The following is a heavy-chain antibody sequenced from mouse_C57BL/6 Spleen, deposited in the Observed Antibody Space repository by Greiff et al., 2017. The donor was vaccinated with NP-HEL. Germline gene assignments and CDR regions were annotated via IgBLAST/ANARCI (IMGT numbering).Heavy chain of an antibody. V-gene: IGHV1-54*01. CDR1: GYAFTNYL. CDR2: INPGSGGT. D-gene: IGHD2-14*01. CDR3: ARSGGVRRYFDV. J-gene: IGHJ1*03. Sequence: VQRVESGAELVRPGTSVKVSCKASGYAFTNYLIEWVKQRPGQGLEWIGVINPGSGGTNYNEKFKGKATLTADKSSSTAYMQLSSLTSEDSAVYFCARSGGVRRYFDVWGTGTTVTVSS.